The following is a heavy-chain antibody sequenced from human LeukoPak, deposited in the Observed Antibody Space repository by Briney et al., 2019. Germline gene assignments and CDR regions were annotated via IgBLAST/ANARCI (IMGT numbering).Heavy chain of an antibody. V-gene: IGHV1-69*01. Sequence: ASVKVSCKASGGTFSSYAISWVRQAPGQGLEWMGGIILIFGTANYAQKFQGRVTITADESTSTAYMELSSLRSEDTAVYYCARDRVFYYDSSGYYDYWGQGTLVTVSS. CDR1: GGTFSSYA. CDR2: IILIFGTA. CDR3: ARDRVFYYDSSGYYDY. J-gene: IGHJ4*02. D-gene: IGHD3-22*01.